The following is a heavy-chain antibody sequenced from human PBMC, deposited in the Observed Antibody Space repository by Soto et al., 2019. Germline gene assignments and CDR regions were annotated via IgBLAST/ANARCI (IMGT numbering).Heavy chain of an antibody. CDR3: AKERRMGYRRDV. J-gene: IGHJ6*02. D-gene: IGHD1-1*01. CDR2: ISSSGGST. CDR1: GFTFSSYA. Sequence: EVQLLESGGGLVQPGGSLRLSCAASGFTFSSYAMSWVRQAPGKGLEWVSTISSSGGSTYYADSVKCRFTISRDNSQNSLYLQMNSLRAEFTAVYYGAKERRMGYRRDVGGQGTTVTVSS. V-gene: IGHV3-23*01.